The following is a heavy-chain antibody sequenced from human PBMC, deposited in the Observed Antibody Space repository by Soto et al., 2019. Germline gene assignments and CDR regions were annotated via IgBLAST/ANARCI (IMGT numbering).Heavy chain of an antibody. J-gene: IGHJ4*02. Sequence: SETLSLTCTVSGGSISSSSYYWGWIRQPPGKGLEWIGSIYYSGSTYYNPSLKSRVTISVDTSKNQFSLKLSSVTAADTAVYYCARQRAYMDDYDFWSGSPDFDDWGQGTLVTVSS. CDR2: IYYSGST. CDR3: ARQRAYMDDYDFWSGSPDFDD. CDR1: GGSISSSSYY. D-gene: IGHD3-3*01. V-gene: IGHV4-39*01.